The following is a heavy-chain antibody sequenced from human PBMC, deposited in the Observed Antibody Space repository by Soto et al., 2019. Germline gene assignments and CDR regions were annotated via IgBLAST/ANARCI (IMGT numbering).Heavy chain of an antibody. CDR1: GYNFIEYY. D-gene: IGHD3-10*01. V-gene: IGHV1-69-2*01. CDR2: VDPEDGKT. J-gene: IGHJ5*02. CDR3: ATGGRSHYYHGGGIHH. Sequence: EVQLVQSGAEVKKPGTTVKIPCKVSGYNFIEYYMHWVQQAPGKGLEWMGLVDPEDGKTIYAEKFQGRVSMTADTSTDTAYMELSSLRSEDTALYYCATGGRSHYYHGGGIHHWGQGTLVTVSS.